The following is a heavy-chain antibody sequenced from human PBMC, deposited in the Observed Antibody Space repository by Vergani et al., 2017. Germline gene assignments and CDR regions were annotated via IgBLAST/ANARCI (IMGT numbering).Heavy chain of an antibody. J-gene: IGHJ4*02. D-gene: IGHD3-9*01. V-gene: IGHV1-46*03. CDR1: GYTFRTYY. CDR3: AREDYGILTGYRY. CDR2: INPSGGHT. Sequence: QVQVVQPGAAVKKSGASVKVSCKTSGYTFRTYYMHWVRQAPGQGLEWMGIINPSGGHTNYAQKFQGRVTMTRDTSTSTVYKELSSLRSEDTAIYYCAREDYGILTGYRYWGQGTLVTVSA.